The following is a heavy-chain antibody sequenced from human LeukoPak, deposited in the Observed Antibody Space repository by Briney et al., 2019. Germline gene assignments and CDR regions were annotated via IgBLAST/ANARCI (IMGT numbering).Heavy chain of an antibody. CDR1: EFSVGSNY. Sequence: GGSLRLSCAASEFSVGSNYMTWVRQAPGKGLEWVSAISGSGGDRYYADSVKGRFTISRDNSKNTVYLQMNSLRVDDTAVYYCAKDRQRGNYFRNYYYYMDVWGKGTTVTVSS. CDR2: ISGSGGDR. CDR3: AKDRQRGNYFRNYYYYMDV. V-gene: IGHV3-23*01. D-gene: IGHD1-26*01. J-gene: IGHJ6*03.